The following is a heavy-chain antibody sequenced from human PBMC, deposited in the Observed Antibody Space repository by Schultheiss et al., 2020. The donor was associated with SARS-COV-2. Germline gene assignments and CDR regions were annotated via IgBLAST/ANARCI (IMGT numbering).Heavy chain of an antibody. Sequence: SETLSLTCAVYGGSISSGGYYWSWIRQPPGKGLEWIGYIYYSGSTNYNPSLKSRVTISVDTSKNQFSLKLSSVTAADTAVYYCARGAGGYYYYYYMDVWGKGTTVTVSS. D-gene: IGHD3-16*01. CDR3: ARGAGGYYYYYYMDV. J-gene: IGHJ6*03. V-gene: IGHV4-61*08. CDR1: GGSISSGGYY. CDR2: IYYSGST.